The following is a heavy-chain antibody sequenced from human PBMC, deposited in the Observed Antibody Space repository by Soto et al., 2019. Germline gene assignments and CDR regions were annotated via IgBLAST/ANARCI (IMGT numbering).Heavy chain of an antibody. CDR2: INVYNGNT. V-gene: IGHV1-18*01. Sequence: ASVKVSCKASGYTFTSYGISWVRQAPGQGLEWMGWINVYNGNTNYAQKFQGRVTMTRNTSISTAYMELSSLRSEDTAVYYCARGVYPEDMQWLPTRYYYYGMDVWGQGTTVTVSS. CDR3: ARGVYPEDMQWLPTRYYYYGMDV. J-gene: IGHJ6*02. CDR1: GYTFTSYG. D-gene: IGHD6-19*01.